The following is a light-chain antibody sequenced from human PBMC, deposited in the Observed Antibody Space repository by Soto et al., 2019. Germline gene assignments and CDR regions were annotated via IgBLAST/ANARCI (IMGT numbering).Light chain of an antibody. V-gene: IGLV2-14*01. CDR2: EVN. Sequence: QSALTQPASVSGSPGQSISISGTGTSNEIGIYNYVSWYQQYPGKAPKLMIYEVNNRLSGVSNRFSGSKSGNTASLTISGLQAEDEAYYYCSSYTSTSTVFGGGTQLTVL. J-gene: IGLJ7*01. CDR3: SSYTSTSTV. CDR1: SNEIGIYNY.